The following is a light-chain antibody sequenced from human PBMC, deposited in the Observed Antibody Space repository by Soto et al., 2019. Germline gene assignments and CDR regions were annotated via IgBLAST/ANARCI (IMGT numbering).Light chain of an antibody. CDR1: QGISSY. J-gene: IGKJ1*01. V-gene: IGKV1-9*01. CDR2: DAS. CDR3: QQYETFSGT. Sequence: DIQMTQSPSSLSASVGDRVTITCRASQGISSYLAWYQQKPGEAPKLLIYDASALPRGVPSRFSGSGSGTKFTLTIASLQPDDFATYYCQQYETFSGTFGPGTKVDIK.